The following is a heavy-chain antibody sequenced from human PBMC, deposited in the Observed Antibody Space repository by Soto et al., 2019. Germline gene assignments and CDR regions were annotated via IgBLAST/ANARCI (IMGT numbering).Heavy chain of an antibody. CDR3: ARGAYYGSGRGYYYYYGMDV. CDR1: GGSFSGYY. V-gene: IGHV4-34*01. Sequence: SETLSLTCAVYGGSFSGYYWSWVRQPPGKGLEWIGETNHSGSTNYNPSLKSRVTISVDTSNNQFSLKLSSVTAADTAVYYCARGAYYGSGRGYYYYYGMDVWGQGTTVTVSS. J-gene: IGHJ6*02. D-gene: IGHD3-10*01. CDR2: TNHSGST.